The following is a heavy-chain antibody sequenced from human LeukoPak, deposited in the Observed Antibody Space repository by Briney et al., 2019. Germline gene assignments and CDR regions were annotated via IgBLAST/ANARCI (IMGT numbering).Heavy chain of an antibody. CDR2: INTDGTVT. J-gene: IGHJ4*02. CDR1: GFTFSKYW. Sequence: GGSLRLSCAASGFTFSKYWMLWVRQAPGKGLESVSRINTDGTVTTYADSVKGRFTVSRDNADNTMFLQMNSVRDEDTAVYYCARDLRGIVVVTAIDYWGQGTLVTVSS. CDR3: ARDLRGIVVVTAIDY. V-gene: IGHV3-74*01. D-gene: IGHD2-21*02.